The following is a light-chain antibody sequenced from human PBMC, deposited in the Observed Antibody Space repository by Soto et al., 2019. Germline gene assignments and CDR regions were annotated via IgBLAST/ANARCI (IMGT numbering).Light chain of an antibody. Sequence: DMVLTQSPATLSLSPGERATLSCRASQSVSSYLAWYQQKPGQAPRLLIYDASNRATGIPARFSGSGSGTDFTLTISSLEPEDFAVYYCQQRSDWPSTFGGGTKVEI. CDR3: QQRSDWPST. CDR1: QSVSSY. V-gene: IGKV3-11*01. CDR2: DAS. J-gene: IGKJ4*01.